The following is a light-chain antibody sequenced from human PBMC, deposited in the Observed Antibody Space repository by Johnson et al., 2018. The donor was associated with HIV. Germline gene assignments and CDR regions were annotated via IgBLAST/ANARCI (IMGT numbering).Light chain of an antibody. J-gene: IGLJ1*01. Sequence: QSVLTQPPSVSAAPGQKVTISCSGSSSNIGNNYVSWYQQLPGTAPKLLIYDNNKRPSGIPDRFSDSKSGTSATLDITGLQTGDEADYYCATWDSSPGAHYGFGTGTKVTVL. CDR2: DNN. V-gene: IGLV1-51*01. CDR3: ATWDSSPGAHYG. CDR1: SSNIGNNY.